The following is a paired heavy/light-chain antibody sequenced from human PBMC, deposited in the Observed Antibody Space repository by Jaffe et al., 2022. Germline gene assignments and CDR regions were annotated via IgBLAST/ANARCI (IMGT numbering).Light chain of an antibody. V-gene: IGLV1-51*02. CDR3: ETWDSSLNIVL. J-gene: IGLJ2*01. CDR2: ENN. CDR1: SSNIASNY. Sequence: QSVLTQPPSVSAAPGQKVTISCSGISSNIASNYVSWYQHLPGTAPKLLIYENNKRLSEIPDRFSGSKSGTSATLAITGLQTGDEADYYCETWDSSLNIVLFGGGTKLTVL.
Heavy chain of an antibody. D-gene: IGHD6-19*01. CDR2: ISADGRST. V-gene: IGHV3-23*01. CDR1: GFTFSNYA. CDR3: AKDRYTENSGWYRSLDFRH. J-gene: IGHJ1*01. Sequence: EVQLLESGGGLVQPGESLRLSCKTSGFTFSNYAMTWVRQAPGKGLEWVSVISADGRSTYYADSVKGRFTISRDDSESTVYLQMNSLRVEDTAIYSCAKDRYTENSGWYRSLDFRHWGQGTLVTVSS.